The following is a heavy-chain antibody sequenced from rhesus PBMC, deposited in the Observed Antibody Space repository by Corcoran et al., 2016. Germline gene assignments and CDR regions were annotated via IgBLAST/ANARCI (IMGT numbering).Heavy chain of an antibody. CDR1: GCSFNTHW. V-gene: IGHV4-80*01. J-gene: IGHJ4*01. CDR3: ARYGCPIGGGCYFFDY. Sequence: QVQLQESGPGLVKPSETLSLTCSVSGCSFNTHWWNLIRQPPGQGLAGIGEINGKTENSTYNPSLKSRVTISKEASNNHVSLKLNSVTAADTAVYYCARYGCPIGGGCYFFDYWGQGVLVTVSS. D-gene: IGHD2-21*01. CDR2: INGKTENS.